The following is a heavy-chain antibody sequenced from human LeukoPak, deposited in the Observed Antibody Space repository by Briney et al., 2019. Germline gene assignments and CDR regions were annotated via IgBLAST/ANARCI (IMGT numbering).Heavy chain of an antibody. D-gene: IGHD5-12*01. Sequence: ASVKVSCKASGYTFTSYDINWVRQATGQGLEWMGWINPNSGGTNYAQKFQGRVTMTRDTSISTAYMELSRLRSDDTAVYYCARNSGDAGWFDPWGQGTLVTVSS. V-gene: IGHV1-2*02. CDR2: INPNSGGT. CDR1: GYTFTSYD. J-gene: IGHJ5*02. CDR3: ARNSGDAGWFDP.